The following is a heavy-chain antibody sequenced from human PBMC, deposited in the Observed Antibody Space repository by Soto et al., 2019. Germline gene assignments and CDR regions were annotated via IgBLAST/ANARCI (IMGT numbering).Heavy chain of an antibody. V-gene: IGHV4-59*01. CDR2: ISCSGTI. CDR1: GGSIRDYF. J-gene: IGHJ6*02. D-gene: IGHD1-1*01. Sequence: TLSLTCSVSGGSIRDYFWTWFRQPPGRGRKWIAYISCSGTISYDTSLKRRVTISLDTSRNHFSLKLSSVSAADTAVYFCARDRKRVLPGNYYYYGMDVWGQGTTVTVSS. CDR3: ARDRKRVLPGNYYYYGMDV.